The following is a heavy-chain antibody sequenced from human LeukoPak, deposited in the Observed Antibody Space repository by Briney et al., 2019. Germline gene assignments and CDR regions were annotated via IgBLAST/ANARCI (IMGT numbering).Heavy chain of an antibody. CDR1: GGSISSYY. Sequence: SGTLSLTCTVSGGSISSYYWSWIRQPPGKGLEWIGYIYYSGSTNYNPSLKSRVTISVDTSKNQFSLKLSSVTAADTAVYYCARAKAAAGPRYYYYMDVWGKGTTVTVSS. V-gene: IGHV4-59*01. D-gene: IGHD6-13*01. CDR2: IYYSGST. J-gene: IGHJ6*03. CDR3: ARAKAAAGPRYYYYMDV.